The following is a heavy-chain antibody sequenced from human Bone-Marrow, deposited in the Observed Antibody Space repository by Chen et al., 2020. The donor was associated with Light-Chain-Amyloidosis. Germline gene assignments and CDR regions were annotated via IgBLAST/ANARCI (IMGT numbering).Heavy chain of an antibody. J-gene: IGHJ4*02. CDR3: AKDISSITTRDLEY. Sequence: EVQLVESGGGVVQPGGSLRLSCEASGFFFDDYAMHWGRQAAGKGLEWVALIRGDAVNTHYAASVQGRFTISRDNSRNSLYLQMNNLKTDDTAVYYCAKDISSITTRDLEYWGQGTLVTVSS. V-gene: IGHV3-43*02. CDR2: IRGDAVNT. D-gene: IGHD1-20*01. CDR1: GFFFDDYA.